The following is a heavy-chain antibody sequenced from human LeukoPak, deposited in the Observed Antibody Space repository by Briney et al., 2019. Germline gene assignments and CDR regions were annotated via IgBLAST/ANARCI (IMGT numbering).Heavy chain of an antibody. CDR1: GFSLSTRGAG. CDR3: AHTRRIYDILTGYYPGNDAFDI. D-gene: IGHD3-9*01. CDR2: TYWYVDE. V-gene: IGHV2-5*01. Sequence: APKMLTPTQTLTLTSTFSGFSLSTRGAGGGWLRQLAGKSLDWLALTYWYVDERFSPSLKSRLTVTNDTSKNQVVLTMTNMDYVDTATYYCAHTRRIYDILTGYYPGNDAFDIWGQGTMVIVSS. J-gene: IGHJ3*02.